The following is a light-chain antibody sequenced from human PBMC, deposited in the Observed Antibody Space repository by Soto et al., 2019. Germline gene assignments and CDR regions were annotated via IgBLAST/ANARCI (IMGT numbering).Light chain of an antibody. CDR2: AAS. J-gene: IGKJ1*01. CDR3: QQYNNYWT. CDR1: QTIRTY. V-gene: IGKV1-5*01. Sequence: DGQLTQSPGSLSSSLGDRVTSTCRASQTIRTYLNWYQLKPGKPPRLLIYAASSLQSGVPSRFSGSGSATDFTLTISSLQPDDFATYYCQQYNNYWTFGQGTKVDIK.